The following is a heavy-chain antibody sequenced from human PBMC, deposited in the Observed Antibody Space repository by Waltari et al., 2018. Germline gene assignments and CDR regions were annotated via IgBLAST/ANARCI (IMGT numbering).Heavy chain of an antibody. J-gene: IGHJ4*02. V-gene: IGHV1-46*01. CDR2: INPRGGSA. CDR3: AREQYSRPDY. D-gene: IGHD4-4*01. Sequence: QMHLVQSGAEVKKPGASVKISCTASGYIFTNYYIHWVRQTPGQGLEWLGIINPRGGSANFAQKFQGRVSMTTDTSTSTVHLEVSSLRSDDTAVYYCAREQYSRPDYWGQGTLVTVSS. CDR1: GYIFTNYY.